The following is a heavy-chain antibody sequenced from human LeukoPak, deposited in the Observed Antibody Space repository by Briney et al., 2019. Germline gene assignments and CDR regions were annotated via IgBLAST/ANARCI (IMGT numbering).Heavy chain of an antibody. Sequence: GGSLRLSCSASGFTFRDYPIHWVRQAPGEGLQYVTAISSAGSTTYYADSVRGRFTISGDNSKNTLYLQMSSLRAEDTALYYCVKVGDSGYGGYYQHWGQGTLVTVSS. V-gene: IGHV3-64D*06. CDR2: ISSAGSTT. CDR3: VKVGDSGYGGYYQH. J-gene: IGHJ1*01. CDR1: GFTFRDYP. D-gene: IGHD5-12*01.